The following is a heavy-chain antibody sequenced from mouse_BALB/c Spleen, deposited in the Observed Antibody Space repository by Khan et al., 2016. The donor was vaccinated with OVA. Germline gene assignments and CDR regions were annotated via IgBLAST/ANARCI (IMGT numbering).Heavy chain of an antibody. J-gene: IGHJ4*01. V-gene: IGHV5-6*01. CDR3: ARAYYGNEDYAMDY. CDR2: ISSGGGYT. D-gene: IGHD2-10*01. CDR1: GFTFSSYG. Sequence: EVELVESGGDLVKPGGSLKVSCAASGFTFSSYGMSWVRQTPDKRLVWVATISSGGGYTYFPDSVKGRFPISRDNAKNTLYLQMTSLKSEDTAMYYCARAYYGNEDYAMDYWGQGTSVTVSS.